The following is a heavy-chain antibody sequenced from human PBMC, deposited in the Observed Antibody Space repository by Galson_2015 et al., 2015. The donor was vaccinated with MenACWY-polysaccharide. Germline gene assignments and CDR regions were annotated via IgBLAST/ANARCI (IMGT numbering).Heavy chain of an antibody. CDR3: ASGVNYKTLMGY. Sequence: LSLTCTVSGGSISSYYWSWIRQPPGKGLEWIGYIFYTGSTNYNPSLKSRVTISVDTSKNHFSLKLSSVTAADTAVYYCASGVNYKTLMGYWGQGTLVTVSS. D-gene: IGHD2-8*01. V-gene: IGHV4-59*01. CDR1: GGSISSYY. CDR2: IFYTGST. J-gene: IGHJ4*02.